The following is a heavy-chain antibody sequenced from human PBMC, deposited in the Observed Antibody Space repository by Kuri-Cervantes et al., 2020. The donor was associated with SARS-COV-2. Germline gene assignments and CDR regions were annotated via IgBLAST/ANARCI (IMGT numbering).Heavy chain of an antibody. CDR1: GFTFSSFP. Sequence: GGSLRLSCAASGFTFSSFPMSWVRQAPGKGLEWVSIIYAGGGTYYADSVKGQFTISRDISKNTVFLQMNRLRPEDTAVYYCAREMGRFWSNYYPTYFDYWGQGTLVTVSS. D-gene: IGHD3-3*01. J-gene: IGHJ4*02. V-gene: IGHV3-66*02. CDR3: AREMGRFWSNYYPTYFDY. CDR2: IYAGGGT.